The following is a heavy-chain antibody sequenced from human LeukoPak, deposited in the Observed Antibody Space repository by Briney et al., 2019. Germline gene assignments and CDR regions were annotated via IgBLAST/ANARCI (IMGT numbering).Heavy chain of an antibody. J-gene: IGHJ4*02. Sequence: GESLQISCKGSGSSFTNYWIGWVRQMPGKGLEWMGIIYPGDSDTRYTPSFRGQVTISADKSISTAYLQWSSLKASDTAMYYCARSGAVSGYYYFDYWGQGTLVTVSS. CDR2: IYPGDSDT. CDR3: ARSGAVSGYYYFDY. CDR1: GSSFTNYW. V-gene: IGHV5-51*01. D-gene: IGHD6-19*01.